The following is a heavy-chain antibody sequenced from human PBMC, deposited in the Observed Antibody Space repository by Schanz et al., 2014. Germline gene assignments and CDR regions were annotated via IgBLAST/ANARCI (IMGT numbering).Heavy chain of an antibody. CDR1: GGSFSGYY. D-gene: IGHD3-9*01. J-gene: IGHJ4*02. CDR2: IKHSGTT. V-gene: IGHV4-34*01. CDR3: ARGPGDDIMAGYSSQRYFDS. Sequence: QVQLQQWGAGLLKPSETLSLTCAVYGGSFSGYYWNWIRQSPGKGLEWIGEIKHSGTTNYNPSLESRVAISVDSSKNQFSLKLTSVTATDTAVYYCARGPGDDIMAGYSSQRYFDSWGRGNSVTVSS.